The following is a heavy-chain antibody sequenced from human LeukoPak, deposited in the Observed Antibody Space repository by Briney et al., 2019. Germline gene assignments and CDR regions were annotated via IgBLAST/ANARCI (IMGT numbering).Heavy chain of an antibody. CDR2: INDSGGST. V-gene: IGHV3-23*01. J-gene: IGHJ4*02. CDR3: ARDPNRLLWFGELSQSLDY. CDR1: GFTFSNYG. D-gene: IGHD3-10*01. Sequence: GGSLRLSCAASGFTFSNYGMHCVRQAPGKGLEWVSEINDSGGSTYYADSVKGRFTISRDNSKNTLYLQMNSLGPEDTAVYYCARDPNRLLWFGELSQSLDYWGQGTLVTVSS.